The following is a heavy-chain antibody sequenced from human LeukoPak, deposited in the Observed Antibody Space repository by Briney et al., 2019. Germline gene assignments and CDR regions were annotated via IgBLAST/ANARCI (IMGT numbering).Heavy chain of an antibody. V-gene: IGHV4-34*01. CDR1: GGSFSGYY. J-gene: IGHJ4*02. Sequence: PSETLSLTCAVYGGSFSGYYWSWIRQPPEKGLEWIGEINHSGSTNYNPSLKSRVTISVDTSKNQFSLKLSSVTAADTAVYYCARGVKWIQLWYATFFDYWGQGTLVTVSS. CDR2: INHSGST. D-gene: IGHD5-18*01. CDR3: ARGVKWIQLWYATFFDY.